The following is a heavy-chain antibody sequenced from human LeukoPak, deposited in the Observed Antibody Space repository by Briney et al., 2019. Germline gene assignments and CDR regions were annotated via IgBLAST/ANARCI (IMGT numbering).Heavy chain of an antibody. J-gene: IGHJ4*02. CDR2: INPNSGGT. D-gene: IGHD3-10*01. V-gene: IGHV1-2*02. CDR1: GYTFAGYF. Sequence: ASVKVSCKTSGYTFAGYFVHWVRQAPGQGLEWMGWINPNSGGTNYTQNFQGRVTITRDTSITTAYMELSGLTSDDTALYYCARDQGYGSGGYSFDYWGQGTLVTVSS. CDR3: ARDQGYGSGGYSFDY.